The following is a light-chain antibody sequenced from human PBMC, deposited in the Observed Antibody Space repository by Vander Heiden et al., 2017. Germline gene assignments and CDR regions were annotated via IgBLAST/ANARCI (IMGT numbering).Light chain of an antibody. V-gene: IGLV3-1*01. CDR3: QAWDSSTYVV. J-gene: IGLJ2*01. CDR2: QDS. CDR1: TLGDKY. Sequence: SYELTQPPSVSVSTGQTARITCSGDTLGDKYAWWYQQKPGQSPVLVIYQDSKRPSGIPERFSGSNSGNTATLTISGTQAMDEADYYCQAWDSSTYVVFGGGTKLTVL.